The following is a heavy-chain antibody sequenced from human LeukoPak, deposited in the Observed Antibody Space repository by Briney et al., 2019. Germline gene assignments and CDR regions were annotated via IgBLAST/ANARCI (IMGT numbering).Heavy chain of an antibody. J-gene: IGHJ4*02. Sequence: SSGKLCCKSSVSTFTTYAITLGRESRGQGLGWRGRISPILGVANYAHTFQGRVTITRYKSTSTAYMETSSLPSEDTAVYYCARFYDSSGLTDYWGQGNLVTVSP. CDR2: ISPILGVA. CDR1: VSTFTTYA. CDR3: ARFYDSSGLTDY. V-gene: IGHV1-69*04. D-gene: IGHD3-22*01.